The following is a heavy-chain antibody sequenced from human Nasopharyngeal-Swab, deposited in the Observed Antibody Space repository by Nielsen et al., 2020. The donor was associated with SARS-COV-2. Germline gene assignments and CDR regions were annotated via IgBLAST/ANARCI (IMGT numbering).Heavy chain of an antibody. CDR3: ARGGADGDDAFDI. CDR1: GYTFTSSD. J-gene: IGHJ3*02. D-gene: IGHD3-10*01. Sequence: ASVKVSCKASGYTFTSSDIHWVRQATGQGLEWMGWMNPNSGNTGYAQKFQGRVTMTRNTSISTAYMELSSLRSEDTAVYYFARGGADGDDAFDIWGQVTMVTVSS. V-gene: IGHV1-8*01. CDR2: MNPNSGNT.